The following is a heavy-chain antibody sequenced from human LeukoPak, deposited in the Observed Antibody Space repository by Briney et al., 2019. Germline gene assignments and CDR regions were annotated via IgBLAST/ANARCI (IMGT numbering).Heavy chain of an antibody. CDR2: IWYDGSNK. D-gene: IGHD6-13*01. Sequence: PGRSLRLSCAASGFTFSSYGMHWVRQAPGKGLEWVAVIWYDGSNKYYADSVKGRFTISRDNSKNTLYLQMSSLRAEDTAVYYCAREITSGYSSSRYYFDYWGQGTLVTVSS. V-gene: IGHV3-33*01. CDR1: GFTFSSYG. J-gene: IGHJ4*02. CDR3: AREITSGYSSSRYYFDY.